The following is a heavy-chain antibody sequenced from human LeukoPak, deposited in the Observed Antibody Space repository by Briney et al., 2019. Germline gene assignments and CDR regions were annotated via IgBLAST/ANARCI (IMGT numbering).Heavy chain of an antibody. Sequence: PSETLSLTCTVSGGSISSYYWSWIRQPPGKGLEWIGYVYYSGSTNYNPSLKSRVTISVDTSKNQFSLKLNSVTAADTAVYYCARQRLIYYDSSRDFFDIWGQGTMVTVSS. CDR2: VYYSGST. CDR1: GGSISSYY. J-gene: IGHJ3*02. D-gene: IGHD3-22*01. V-gene: IGHV4-59*08. CDR3: ARQRLIYYDSSRDFFDI.